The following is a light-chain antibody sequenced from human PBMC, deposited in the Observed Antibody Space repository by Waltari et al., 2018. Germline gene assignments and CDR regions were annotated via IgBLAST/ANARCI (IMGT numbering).Light chain of an antibody. Sequence: QPVLTQPPSVYGAPGQRVTISCNGSSSNIGAGYDVHWYQQLPGTAPKVLMYRNNNRPSGVPDRFSGSKSGTSASLAITGLQAEDEADYFCQSYDSSLSGSGVFGGGTRLTVL. V-gene: IGLV1-40*01. J-gene: IGLJ3*02. CDR2: RNN. CDR1: SSNIGAGYD. CDR3: QSYDSSLSGSGV.